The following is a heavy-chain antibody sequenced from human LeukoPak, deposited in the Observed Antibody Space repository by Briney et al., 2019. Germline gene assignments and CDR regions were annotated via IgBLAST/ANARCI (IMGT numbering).Heavy chain of an antibody. CDR3: AKDSVVVVAATHRAYFDY. Sequence: GGSLRLSCAASGLTFSSYAMSWVRQAPGKGLEWVSAISGSGGSTYYADSVKGRFTISRDNSKNTLYLQMNSLRAEDTAVYYCAKDSVVVVAATHRAYFDYWGQGTLVTVSS. CDR2: ISGSGGST. V-gene: IGHV3-23*01. D-gene: IGHD2-15*01. CDR1: GLTFSSYA. J-gene: IGHJ4*02.